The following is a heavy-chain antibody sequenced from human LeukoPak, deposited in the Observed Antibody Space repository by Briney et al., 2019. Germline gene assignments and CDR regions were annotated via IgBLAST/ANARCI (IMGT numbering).Heavy chain of an antibody. D-gene: IGHD6-13*01. J-gene: IGHJ6*02. CDR1: GVSISSSNW. Sequence: SGTLSLTCAVSGVSISSSNWWSWVRQPPGKGLEWIGEIYHSGSTNYNPSLKSRVTISVDKSKNQFPLKLSSVTAADTAVYYCARPNSNRIAAAGTDYYYGMDVWGQGTTVTVSS. V-gene: IGHV4-4*02. CDR3: ARPNSNRIAAAGTDYYYGMDV. CDR2: IYHSGST.